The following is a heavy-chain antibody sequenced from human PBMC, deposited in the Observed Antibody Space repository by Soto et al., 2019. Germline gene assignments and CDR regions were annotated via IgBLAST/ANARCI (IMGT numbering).Heavy chain of an antibody. CDR1: GSTFSSYT. J-gene: IGHJ6*02. D-gene: IGHD2-21*02. V-gene: IGHV1-69*02. CDR3: ARRRYCGADCYSKYYYGMDV. CDR2: IIPVLGVT. Sequence: QVQLVQSGAEVKKPGSSVKVSCQASGSTFSSYTVSWVRQAPGQGLEWMGRIIPVLGVTNYAPKFKGRVTISADKSKTTAYMELRSLRSGDTAVYYCARRRYCGADCYSKYYYGMDVWGQGTTVTVSS.